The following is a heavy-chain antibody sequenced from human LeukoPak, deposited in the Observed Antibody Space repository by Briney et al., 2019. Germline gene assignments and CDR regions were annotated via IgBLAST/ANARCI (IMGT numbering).Heavy chain of an antibody. CDR1: GGSFSGYY. V-gene: IGHV4-34*01. CDR3: ARFTLEMATISSSYYFDY. Sequence: SETLSLPCAVYGGSFSGYYWSWIRQPPGKGLEWIGEINHSGSTNYNPSLKSRVTISVDTSKNQFSLKLSSVTAADTAVYYCARFTLEMATISSSYYFDYWGQGTLVTVSS. D-gene: IGHD5-12*01. J-gene: IGHJ4*02. CDR2: INHSGST.